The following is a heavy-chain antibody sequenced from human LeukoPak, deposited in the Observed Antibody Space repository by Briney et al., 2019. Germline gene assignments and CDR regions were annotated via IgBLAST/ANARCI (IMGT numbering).Heavy chain of an antibody. J-gene: IGHJ5*02. CDR3: AREYDSSWPS. V-gene: IGHV3-23*01. CDR2: ISDNSGRT. Sequence: GGSLRLSCAASGFSFRAYAMSWVRQAPGKGLEWVSAISDNSGRTYYADSVKGRFTISRDNSKNTLFVQMNSLRAEDTAVYYCAREYDSSWPSWGQGTLVTVSS. D-gene: IGHD3-22*01. CDR1: GFSFRAYA.